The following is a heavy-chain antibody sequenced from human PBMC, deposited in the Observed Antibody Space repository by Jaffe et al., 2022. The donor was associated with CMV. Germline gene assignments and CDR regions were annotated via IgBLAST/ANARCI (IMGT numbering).Heavy chain of an antibody. D-gene: IGHD3-3*01. CDR3: AKHDFWSGYFGRDFQH. V-gene: IGHV3-23*01. CDR1: GFTFSSYA. J-gene: IGHJ1*01. CDR2: ISGSGGST. Sequence: EVQLLESGGGLVQPGGSLRLSCAASGFTFSSYAMSWVRQAPGKGLEWVSAISGSGGSTYYADSVKGRFTISRDNSKNTLYLQMNSLRAEDTAVYYCAKHDFWSGYFGRDFQHWGQGTLVTVSS.